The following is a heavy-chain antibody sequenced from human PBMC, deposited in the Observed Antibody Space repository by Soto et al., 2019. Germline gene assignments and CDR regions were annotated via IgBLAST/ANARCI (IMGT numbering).Heavy chain of an antibody. CDR3: AKVNQVGLGPYYYYYGMDV. V-gene: IGHV3-23*01. CDR1: GFTFSSYA. Sequence: GGSLRLSCAASGFTFSSYAMSWVRQAPGKGLEWVSAISGSGGSTYYADSVKGRFTISRDNSKNTLYLQMNSLRAEDTAVYYCAKVNQVGLGPYYYYYGMDVWGQGTTVTVSS. CDR2: ISGSGGST. J-gene: IGHJ6*02. D-gene: IGHD1-26*01.